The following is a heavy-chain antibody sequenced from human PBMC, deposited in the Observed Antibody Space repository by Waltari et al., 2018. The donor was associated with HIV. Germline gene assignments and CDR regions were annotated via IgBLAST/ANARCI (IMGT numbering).Heavy chain of an antibody. CDR1: GFTVSNNY. CDR2: IYSDCST. J-gene: IGHJ4*02. Sequence: EVQLVESGGGLVQPGGSLRLSCAVFGFTVSNNYISWVRQAPGKVLQWVLVIYSDCSTYSAESVKGKFTSSRDNSRNTVFLQMNSLTAEDTAVYYCARSVTGGHFDYWGQGTLVTVSS. D-gene: IGHD2-21*02. CDR3: ARSVTGGHFDY. V-gene: IGHV3-66*01.